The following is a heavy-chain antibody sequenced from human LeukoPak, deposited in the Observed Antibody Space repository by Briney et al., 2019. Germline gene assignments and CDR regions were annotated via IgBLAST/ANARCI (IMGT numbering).Heavy chain of an antibody. CDR1: GYTFTSYG. Sequence: ASVTVSCKASGYTFTSYGISWVRQAPGQGLEWMGWISAYNGNTNYAQKLQGRVTMTTDTSTSTAYMELRSLRSDDPAVYYCARHQYSSSWYLASYYFDYWGQGTLVTVSS. V-gene: IGHV1-18*01. CDR2: ISAYNGNT. D-gene: IGHD6-13*01. J-gene: IGHJ4*02. CDR3: ARHQYSSSWYLASYYFDY.